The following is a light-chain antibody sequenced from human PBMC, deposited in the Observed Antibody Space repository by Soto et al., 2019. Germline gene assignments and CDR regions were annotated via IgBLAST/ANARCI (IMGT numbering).Light chain of an antibody. Sequence: ATQMTQSPSSLSASVGDRVTIACRASQGIRSELGWYQQKAGEAPKLLIYAASTLHSGVPPRFSGSGSGTDFTPTISSLQPEVFATYYCLQDYYYPRTFGQGTKVEMK. CDR1: QGIRSE. CDR3: LQDYYYPRT. CDR2: AAS. J-gene: IGKJ1*01. V-gene: IGKV1-6*01.